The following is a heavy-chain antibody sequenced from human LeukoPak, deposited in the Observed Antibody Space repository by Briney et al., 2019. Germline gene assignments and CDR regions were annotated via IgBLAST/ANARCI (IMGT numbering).Heavy chain of an antibody. CDR1: GGSISTYY. CDR2: IFTSGST. D-gene: IGHD1-26*01. V-gene: IGHV4-4*07. J-gene: IGHJ6*02. CDR3: ARADLVGGYYYGMDV. Sequence: SETLSLTCTVSGGSISTYYWSWIRQPAGKGLEWIGRIFTSGSTKFNPSLKSRVTMSVDTSKNQFSLKLSSVTAADTAVYYCARADLVGGYYYGMDVWGQGTTVTVSS.